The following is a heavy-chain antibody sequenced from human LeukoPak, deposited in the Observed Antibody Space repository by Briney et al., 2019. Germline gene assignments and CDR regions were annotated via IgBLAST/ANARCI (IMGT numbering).Heavy chain of an antibody. D-gene: IGHD3-16*01. J-gene: IGHJ4*02. CDR3: ARALRTRIDY. CDR2: IYYSGST. Sequence: KSSETLSLTCTVSGGSISSYYWSWIRQPPGKGLEWIGYIYYSGSTNYNPSLKSRVTISVDTSKNQFFLKLSSVTAADTAVYYCARALRTRIDYWGQGTLVTVSS. CDR1: GGSISSYY. V-gene: IGHV4-59*01.